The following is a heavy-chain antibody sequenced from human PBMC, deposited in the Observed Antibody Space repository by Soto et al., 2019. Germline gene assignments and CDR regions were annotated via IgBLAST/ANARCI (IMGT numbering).Heavy chain of an antibody. D-gene: IGHD2-21*02. CDR3: ARDRGYCGGDCYYDAFDI. CDR2: IYYSGST. J-gene: IGHJ3*02. V-gene: IGHV4-59*01. Sequence: SETLSLTCTVSGGSISSYYWSWIRQPPGKGLEWIGYIYYSGSTNYNPSLKSRVTISVDTSKNQFSLKLSSVTAADTAVYYCARDRGYCGGDCYYDAFDIWGQGTMVTVSS. CDR1: GGSISSYY.